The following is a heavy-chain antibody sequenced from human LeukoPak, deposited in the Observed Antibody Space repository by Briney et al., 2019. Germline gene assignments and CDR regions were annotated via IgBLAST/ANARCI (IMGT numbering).Heavy chain of an antibody. CDR1: GFTFRNYW. D-gene: IGHD3-3*01. J-gene: IGHJ4*02. CDR2: INQDGSEK. V-gene: IGHV3-7*03. CDR3: AKDMVLLRFLEWPTPSFDY. Sequence: PGGSLRLSCATSGFTFRNYWFSWVRQAPGRGLEWVANINQDGSEKKYVDSVKGRFTISRDNSKNTLYLQMNSLRAEDTAVYYCAKDMVLLRFLEWPTPSFDYWGQGTLVTVSS.